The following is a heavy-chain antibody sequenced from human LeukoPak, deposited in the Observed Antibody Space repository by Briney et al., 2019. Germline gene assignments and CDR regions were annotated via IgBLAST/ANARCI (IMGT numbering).Heavy chain of an antibody. V-gene: IGHV1-69*05. J-gene: IGHJ4*02. CDR2: IIPIFGTA. CDR1: GGTFSSYA. D-gene: IGHD3-3*01. Sequence: SVKVSCKASGGTFSSYAISWVRQAPGQGLEWMGRIIPIFGTANYAQKFQGRVTITTDESTSTAYMELSSLRSEDTAVYYCATYASGYYTYCFDYWGQGTLVTVSS. CDR3: ATYASGYYTYCFDY.